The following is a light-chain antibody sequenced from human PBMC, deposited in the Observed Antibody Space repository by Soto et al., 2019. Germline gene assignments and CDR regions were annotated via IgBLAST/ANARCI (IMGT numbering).Light chain of an antibody. CDR1: QSISSW. CDR2: KAS. CDR3: QQYNSYPWT. V-gene: IGKV1-5*03. Sequence: DIQMTQSPSTLSASVGDRVTITCRARQSISSWLAWYQQRPGKAPKVLIYKASSLESGVPSRFSGSGSGKEFTLAISSLQPDDFATYYCQQYNSYPWTFGQGTKVEIK. J-gene: IGKJ1*01.